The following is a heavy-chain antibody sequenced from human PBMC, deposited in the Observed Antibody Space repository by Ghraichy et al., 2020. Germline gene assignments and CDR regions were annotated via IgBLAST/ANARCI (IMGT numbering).Heavy chain of an antibody. CDR1: GYTFTSYS. V-gene: IGHV1-3*01. CDR3: VRDDGVAGEDY. J-gene: IGHJ4*02. Sequence: ASVKVSCKASGYTFTSYSIHWVRQAPGQGLEWMGWINGADGHTSHSQRFQDRLTLTRDTSASTAYMELSSLRSEDTAIYYCVRDDGVAGEDYWGQGTLVTVSS. D-gene: IGHD6-19*01. CDR2: INGADGHT.